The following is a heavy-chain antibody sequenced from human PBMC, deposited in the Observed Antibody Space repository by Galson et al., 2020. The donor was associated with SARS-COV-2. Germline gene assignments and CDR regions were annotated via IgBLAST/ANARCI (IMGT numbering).Heavy chain of an antibody. Sequence: GGSLRLSCAASGFTFSSYSMNWARQAPGKGLEWVSSIDSSSSYIYYADSVKGRFTISRDNSKNTLYLQMNSLRAEDTAVYYCAKDATDPGLLWFGVFDYWGQGTLVTVSS. J-gene: IGHJ4*02. V-gene: IGHV3-21*04. CDR3: AKDATDPGLLWFGVFDY. D-gene: IGHD3-10*01. CDR2: IDSSSSYI. CDR1: GFTFSSYS.